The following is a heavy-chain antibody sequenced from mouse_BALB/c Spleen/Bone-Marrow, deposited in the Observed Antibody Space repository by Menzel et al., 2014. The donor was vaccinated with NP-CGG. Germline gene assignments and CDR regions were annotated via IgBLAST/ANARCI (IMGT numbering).Heavy chain of an antibody. J-gene: IGHJ4*01. CDR3: ARRDGSTYYYAMDY. Sequence: LQQSGAELVRPGSSVKISCKASGYAFSNYWMNWVKQRPGQGLEWIGQIYPGDGDTNYNGKFKGKATLTADKSSSTAYMQLSSLTSEDSAVYFCARRDGSTYYYAMDYWGQGTSVTVFS. V-gene: IGHV1-80*01. D-gene: IGHD1-1*01. CDR1: GYAFSNYW. CDR2: IYPGDGDT.